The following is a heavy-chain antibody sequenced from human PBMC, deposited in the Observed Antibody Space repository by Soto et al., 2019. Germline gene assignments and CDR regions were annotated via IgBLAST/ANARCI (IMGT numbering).Heavy chain of an antibody. Sequence: PGGSLRLSCAASGFTFNSYWMHWVRQVPGKGLVWVALINNDGSTTYYADSVKGRFTISRDNSKNTLYLQMNSLRAEDTAVYYCARDNLFLDYWGQGTLVTVSS. CDR1: GFTFNSYW. CDR2: INNDGSTT. CDR3: ARDNLFLDY. V-gene: IGHV3-74*01. J-gene: IGHJ4*02.